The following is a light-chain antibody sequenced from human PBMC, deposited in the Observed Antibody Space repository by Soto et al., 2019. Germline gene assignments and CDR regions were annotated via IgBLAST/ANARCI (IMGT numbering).Light chain of an antibody. J-gene: IGKJ5*01. CDR2: AAS. CDR3: QQYNNWPPIT. V-gene: IGKV3-15*01. CDR1: QSVSSN. Sequence: ERVMTQSPATLCVSPGERVTLSCRASQSVSSNLAWYQQKPGQAPRLLIYAASTRATGIPARFSGSGSGTEFTLTISSLQSEDFGVYYCQQYNNWPPITVGQGTRLEIK.